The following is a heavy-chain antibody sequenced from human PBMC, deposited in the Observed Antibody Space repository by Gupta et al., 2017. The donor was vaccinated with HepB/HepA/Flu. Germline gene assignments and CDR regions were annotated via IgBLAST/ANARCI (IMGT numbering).Heavy chain of an antibody. CDR2: IYYSGST. CDR1: GGSISSYY. D-gene: IGHD3-3*01. V-gene: IGHV4-59*01. J-gene: IGHJ3*02. Sequence: QVQLQESGPGLVKPSETLSLTCTVSGGSISSYYWSWIRQPPGKGLEWIGYIYYSGSTNYNPSLKSRVTISVDTSKNQFSLKLSSVTAADTAVYYCARGGRNYDFWSGYYTDDAFDIWGQGTMVTVSS. CDR3: ARGGRNYDFWSGYYTDDAFDI.